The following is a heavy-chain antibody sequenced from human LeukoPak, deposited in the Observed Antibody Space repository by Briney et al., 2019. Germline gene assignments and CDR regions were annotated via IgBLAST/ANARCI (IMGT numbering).Heavy chain of an antibody. J-gene: IGHJ4*02. Sequence: GGSLRLSCAASGFTFSSYGMSWVRQAPGKGLEWVSAISGSGGSTYYADSVKGRFTISRDNSKNTLYLQMNSLRAEDTAVYYCARAPRFLEWLSLTYYFDYWGQGTLVTVSS. CDR2: ISGSGGST. CDR3: ARAPRFLEWLSLTYYFDY. CDR1: GFTFSSYG. V-gene: IGHV3-23*01. D-gene: IGHD3-3*01.